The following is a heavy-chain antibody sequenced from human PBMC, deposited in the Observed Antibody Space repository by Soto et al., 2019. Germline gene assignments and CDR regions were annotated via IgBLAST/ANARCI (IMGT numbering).Heavy chain of an antibody. Sequence: KPSETLSLTCTVSGGSISSGDYYWSWIRQPPGKGLEWIGYIYYSGSTYYNPSLKSRVTISVDTSKNQFSLKLSSVTAADTAVYYFARDGAEMAIIGWFNPWGQGTLVTVSS. CDR2: IYYSGST. J-gene: IGHJ5*02. D-gene: IGHD1-20*01. CDR3: ARDGAEMAIIGWFNP. CDR1: GGSISSGDYY. V-gene: IGHV4-30-4*01.